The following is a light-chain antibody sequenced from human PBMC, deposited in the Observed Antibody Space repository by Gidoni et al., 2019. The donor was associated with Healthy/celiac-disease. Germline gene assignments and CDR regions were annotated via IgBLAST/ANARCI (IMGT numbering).Light chain of an antibody. J-gene: IGLJ3*02. CDR3: CSYAGSYLWV. CDR1: SSDVGGYNY. Sequence: QSALTQPRSVSGSPGQSVTISCTGTSSDVGGYNYVSWYQQHPGKAPKLMIYDVSKRPSGVPDRFSGSKSGNTASLTISGPQAEDEADYYCCSYAGSYLWVFGGGTKLTVL. V-gene: IGLV2-11*01. CDR2: DVS.